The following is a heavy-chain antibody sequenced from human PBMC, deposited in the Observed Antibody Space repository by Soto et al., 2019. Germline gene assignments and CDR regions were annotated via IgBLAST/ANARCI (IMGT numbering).Heavy chain of an antibody. CDR3: AKEGIAAAAYYGMDV. D-gene: IGHD6-13*01. J-gene: IGHJ6*02. CDR1: GFTFSSYG. V-gene: IGHV3-30*18. Sequence: QVQLVECGGGVVQPGRSLRLSCAASGFTFSSYGMHWVRQAPGKGLEWVAVISYDGSNKYYADSVKGRFTISRDNSKNTLYLQMNSLRAEDTAVYYCAKEGIAAAAYYGMDVWGQGTTVTVSS. CDR2: ISYDGSNK.